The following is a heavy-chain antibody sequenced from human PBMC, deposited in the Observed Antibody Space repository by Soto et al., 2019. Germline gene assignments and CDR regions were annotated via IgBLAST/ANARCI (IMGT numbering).Heavy chain of an antibody. J-gene: IGHJ6*02. Sequence: SETLSLTCAVSGYSISSGYYWGWIRQPPGKGLEWIGSIYHSGRANYNASLKSRVNISLDTSNYQFSLKLSSVTAADTAVYYCARDGDGRMTTNPYYYNGMDVWGPGTTVTVSS. CDR3: ARDGDGRMTTNPYYYNGMDV. D-gene: IGHD4-4*01. CDR1: GYSISSGYY. V-gene: IGHV4-38-2*02. CDR2: IYHSGRA.